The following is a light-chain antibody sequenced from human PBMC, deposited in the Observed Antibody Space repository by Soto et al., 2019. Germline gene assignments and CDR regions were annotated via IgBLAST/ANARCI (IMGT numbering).Light chain of an antibody. CDR3: CSYAGSSTWV. Sequence: QSALTQPASVSGSPGQSITISCTGTSSDVGSYNLVSWYQQHPGKAPKLMIYEGSKRPSGVSNRFSGSKSGNTASLTISGLQDEDEDDYHCCSYAGSSTWVFGGGTKLTVL. CDR1: SSDVGSYNL. V-gene: IGLV2-23*01. J-gene: IGLJ3*02. CDR2: EGS.